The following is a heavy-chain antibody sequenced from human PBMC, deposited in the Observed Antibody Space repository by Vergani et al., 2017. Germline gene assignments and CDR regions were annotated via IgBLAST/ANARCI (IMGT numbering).Heavy chain of an antibody. J-gene: IGHJ4*02. CDR2: LTGGGGST. Sequence: EVQLLESGGSLNQPGGSVRLSCAASGFTFSTYAMHWARQAPGKGLEWVSALTGGGGSTYYADSFKGRSIISRDNSRDTLYLQMNSLRPEDTATYYCVKDAGSYENFFDSWGQGTLVTVSS. CDR3: VKDAGSYENFFDS. V-gene: IGHV3-23*01. CDR1: GFTFSTYA. D-gene: IGHD1-26*01.